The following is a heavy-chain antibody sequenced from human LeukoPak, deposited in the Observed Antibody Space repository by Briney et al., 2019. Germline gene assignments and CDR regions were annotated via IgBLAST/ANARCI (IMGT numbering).Heavy chain of an antibody. CDR1: GGSFSGYY. J-gene: IGHJ6*02. D-gene: IGHD1/OR15-1a*01. V-gene: IGHV4-34*01. CDR3: ARNKYRYYYYYGMDV. CDR2: INHSGST. Sequence: SETLSLTCAVYGGSFSGYYWSWIRQPPGKGLEWIGEINHSGSTNYNPSLKSRVTISVDTSKNQFSLKLSSVTAADTAVYYCARNKYRYYYYYGMDVWGQGTTVTVSS.